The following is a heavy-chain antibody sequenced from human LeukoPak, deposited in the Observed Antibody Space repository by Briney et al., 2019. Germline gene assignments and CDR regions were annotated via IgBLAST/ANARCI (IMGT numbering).Heavy chain of an antibody. CDR1: GFTFSSYS. Sequence: GGSLRLSCATSGFTFSSYSMNWVRQAPGKGLEWVSYIRSSGDMIYYADSVKGRFTISRGNAKKSVYLQMNSLRDEDTAVYYCVRDPDALDYWGQGTQVTVSS. V-gene: IGHV3-48*02. J-gene: IGHJ4*02. CDR2: IRSSGDMI. CDR3: VRDPDALDY.